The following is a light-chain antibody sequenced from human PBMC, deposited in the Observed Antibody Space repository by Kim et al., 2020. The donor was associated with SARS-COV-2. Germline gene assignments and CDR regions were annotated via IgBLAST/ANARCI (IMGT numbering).Light chain of an antibody. CDR3: QAWDSSTGV. CDR2: QDS. CDR1: KLGDKY. V-gene: IGLV3-1*01. Sequence: VSPGQTAGFTCSGHKLGDKYACRYQQTPGQSPVLVIYQDSKRPSGIPERFSGSNSGNTATLTISGTQAMDEADYYCQAWDSSTGVFGGGTQLTVL. J-gene: IGLJ3*02.